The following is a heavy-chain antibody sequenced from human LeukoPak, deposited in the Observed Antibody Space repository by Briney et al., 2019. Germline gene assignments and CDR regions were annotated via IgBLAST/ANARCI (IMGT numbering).Heavy chain of an antibody. Sequence: PGESLTISCKGSGYSFTSYWIGWVRQMPGKGLEWMGIIYPGDSDTRYSPSFQGQVTISADKSISTAYLQWSSLKASDTAMYYCARQKYYYDSSGYYSSPTYGMDVWGQGTTVTVSS. CDR3: ARQKYYYDSSGYYSSPTYGMDV. V-gene: IGHV5-51*01. D-gene: IGHD3-22*01. CDR1: GYSFTSYW. CDR2: IYPGDSDT. J-gene: IGHJ6*02.